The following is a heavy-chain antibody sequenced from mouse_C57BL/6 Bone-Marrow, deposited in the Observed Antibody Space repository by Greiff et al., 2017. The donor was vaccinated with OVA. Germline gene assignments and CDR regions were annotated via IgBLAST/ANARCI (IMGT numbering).Heavy chain of an antibody. CDR1: GYSITSDY. CDR3: ARYSGSSYGYWYFDV. V-gene: IGHV3-8*01. CDR2: ISYSGST. J-gene: IGHJ1*03. D-gene: IGHD1-1*01. Sequence: EVMLVESGPGLAKPSQTLSLTCSVTGYSITSDYWNWIRKFPGNKLEYMGYISYSGSTYYNPSLKSRISITRDTSKNQYHLQLNSVTTEDTATYYCARYSGSSYGYWYFDVWGTGTTVTVSS.